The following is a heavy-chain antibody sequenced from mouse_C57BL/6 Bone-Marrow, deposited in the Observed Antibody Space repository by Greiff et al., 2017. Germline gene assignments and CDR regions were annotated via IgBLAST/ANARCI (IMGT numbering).Heavy chain of an antibody. CDR3: ARRHYGSSGFAY. J-gene: IGHJ3*01. CDR1: GFTFSSYG. CDR2: ISSGGSYT. Sequence: DVHLVESGGDLVKPGGSLKLSCAASGFTFSSYGMSWVRQTPDKRLEWVATISSGGSYTYYPDSVKGRFTISRDNAKNTLYLQMSSLKSEDTAMXYCARRHYGSSGFAYWGQGTLVTVSA. V-gene: IGHV5-6*01. D-gene: IGHD1-1*01.